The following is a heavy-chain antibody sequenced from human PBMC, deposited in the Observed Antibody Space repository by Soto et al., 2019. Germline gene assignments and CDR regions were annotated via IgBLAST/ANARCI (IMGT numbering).Heavy chain of an antibody. V-gene: IGHV3-23*01. CDR1: GVTLSSYA. D-gene: IGHD1-26*01. CDR2: IIDSGGST. J-gene: IGHJ4*02. CDR3: AKAGRSIYSFEGDY. Sequence: GGSLRLSCSASGVTLSSYAMSWVRQAPGKGLEWVSTIIDSGGSTYYADSVKGRFTISRDNSKNTLYLQMSSLRVEDTAVYYCAKAGRSIYSFEGDYWGQGTLVTFSS.